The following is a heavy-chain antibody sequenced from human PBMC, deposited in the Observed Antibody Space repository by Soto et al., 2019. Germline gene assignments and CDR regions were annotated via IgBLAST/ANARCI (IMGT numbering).Heavy chain of an antibody. J-gene: IGHJ4*02. CDR3: ARGPMVRGVQYFDY. CDR1: GGTFSSYA. CDR2: IIPIFGTA. D-gene: IGHD3-10*01. V-gene: IGHV1-69*13. Sequence: GASVKVSCKASGGTFSSYAISWVRQAPGQGLEWMGGIIPIFGTANYAQKFQGRVAITADESTSTAYMELSSLRSEDTAVYYCARGPMVRGVQYFDYWGQLTLVTVSS.